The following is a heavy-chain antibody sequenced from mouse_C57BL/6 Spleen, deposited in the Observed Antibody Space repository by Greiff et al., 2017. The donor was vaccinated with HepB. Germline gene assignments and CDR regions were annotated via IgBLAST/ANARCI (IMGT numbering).Heavy chain of an antibody. CDR3: TVTTVVEY. D-gene: IGHD1-1*01. V-gene: IGHV6-3*01. CDR1: GFTFSNYW. J-gene: IGHJ2*01. CDR2: IRLKSDNYAT. Sequence: EVQLMESGGGLVQPGGSMKLSCVASGFTFSNYWMNWVRQSPEKGLEWVAQIRLKSDNYATHYAESVKGRFTISRDDSKSSVYLQMNYLRAEDTGIYYCTVTTVVEYWGQGTTLTVSS.